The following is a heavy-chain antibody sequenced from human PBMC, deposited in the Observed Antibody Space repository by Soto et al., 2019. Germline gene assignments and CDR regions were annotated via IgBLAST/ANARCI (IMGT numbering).Heavy chain of an antibody. V-gene: IGHV4-34*01. J-gene: IGHJ2*01. CDR3: ARESHDILTGPPWVWYFDL. Sequence: QVQLQQWGAGPLRPVETLSLPCGVSGGSFSGYYWAWIRQSPGKGLEWLGEINDRGSINYNPSLKSRVSISVDPSKNHYSLNLRSVTAADTAVYYCARESHDILTGPPWVWYFDLWGRGTLVTVSS. D-gene: IGHD3-9*01. CDR2: INDRGSI. CDR1: GGSFSGYY.